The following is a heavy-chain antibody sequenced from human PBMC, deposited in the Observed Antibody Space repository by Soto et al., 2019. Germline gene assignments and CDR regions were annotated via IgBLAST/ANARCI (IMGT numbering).Heavy chain of an antibody. D-gene: IGHD7-27*01. J-gene: IGHJ4*02. V-gene: IGHV3-74*01. CDR3: ASSLLTPFDY. Sequence: GGSLRLSCAASGFTFSSYWMHWVRQAPGKGLVWVSRINSDGSSTSYADSVRGRFTISRDNAKNTLYLQLNSLRAEDTVVYYCASSLLTPFDYWGQGTLVTVSS. CDR2: INSDGSST. CDR1: GFTFSSYW.